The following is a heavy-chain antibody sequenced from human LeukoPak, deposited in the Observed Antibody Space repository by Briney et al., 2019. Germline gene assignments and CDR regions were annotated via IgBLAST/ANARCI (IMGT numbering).Heavy chain of an antibody. J-gene: IGHJ1*01. CDR1: GGSISSYY. D-gene: IGHD6-6*01. CDR3: ARIDVDSSSSSEYFQH. CDR2: SHYSGSA. V-gene: IGHV4-59*01. Sequence: SETLSLTCTVSGGSISSYYWNWIRQPPGKGLEWIGYSHYSGSANYNPSLKSRVTISVDTSKNQFSLKLSSVTAADTAVYYCARIDVDSSSSSEYFQHWGQGTQVTVSS.